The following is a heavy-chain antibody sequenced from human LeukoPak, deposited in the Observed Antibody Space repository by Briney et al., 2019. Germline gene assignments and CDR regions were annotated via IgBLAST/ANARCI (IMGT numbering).Heavy chain of an antibody. CDR1: GGPFSGYY. V-gene: IGHV4-34*01. Sequence: SSETLSLTCAVYGGPFSGYYWSWIRQPPGKGLEWIGEINHSGSTNYNPSLKSRVTISVDTSKNQFSLKLSSVTAADTAVYYCAREEDYYDSSGYYSNLWGQGTLVTVSS. D-gene: IGHD3-22*01. J-gene: IGHJ5*02. CDR3: AREEDYYDSSGYYSNL. CDR2: INHSGST.